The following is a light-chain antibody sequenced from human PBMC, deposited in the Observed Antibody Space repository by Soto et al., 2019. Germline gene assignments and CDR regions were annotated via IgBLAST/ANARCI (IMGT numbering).Light chain of an antibody. V-gene: IGLV2-23*01. J-gene: IGLJ1*01. Sequence: QSALTQPASVSGSPGQSITISCTGTSSDVGGYNLVSWYQQHPGKASKLMIYEGDKRPSGVSNRFSGAKSGNTASLTISGLQAEDEADYYCCSHAGSSSYVFGTGTKV. CDR1: SSDVGGYNL. CDR2: EGD. CDR3: CSHAGSSSYV.